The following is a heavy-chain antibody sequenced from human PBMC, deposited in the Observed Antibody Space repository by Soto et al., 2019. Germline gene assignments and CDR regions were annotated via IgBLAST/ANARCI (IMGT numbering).Heavy chain of an antibody. V-gene: IGHV4-30-2*03. D-gene: IGHD3-16*01. CDR2: IYYSGST. CDR1: GGSISSGCYS. J-gene: IGHJ4*02. Sequence: PSETLSLTCAVSGGSISSGCYSWSWIRQPPGKGLEWIGSIYYSGSTYYNPSLKSRVTISVDTSKNQFSLKLSSVTAADTAVYYCARGGDGYNLDYWGQGTLVTVSS. CDR3: ARGGDGYNLDY.